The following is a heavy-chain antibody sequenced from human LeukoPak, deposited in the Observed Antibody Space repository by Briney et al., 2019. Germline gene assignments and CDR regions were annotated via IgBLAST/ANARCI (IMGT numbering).Heavy chain of an antibody. V-gene: IGHV4-34*01. CDR3: ARDLWGYSSPEDAFDI. CDR2: INHSGST. CDR1: GGSFSGYY. Sequence: KPSEILSLTCAVYGGSFSGYYWSWIRQPPGKGLEWIGEINHSGSTNYNPSLKSRVTISVDTSKNQFSLKLSSVTAADTAVYYCARDLWGYSSPEDAFDIWGQGTMVTVSS. D-gene: IGHD6-13*01. J-gene: IGHJ3*02.